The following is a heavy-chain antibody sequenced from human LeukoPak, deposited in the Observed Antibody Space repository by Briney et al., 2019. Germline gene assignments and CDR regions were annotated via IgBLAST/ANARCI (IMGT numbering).Heavy chain of an antibody. V-gene: IGHV3-23*01. CDR2: ISGSGGST. J-gene: IGHJ4*02. Sequence: GGSLRLSCAASGFTFSSYAMSWVRQAPGKGLEWVSAISGSGGSTYYADSVKGRFTISRDNSKNTLCPQMNSLRAEDTAVYYCAKPAHDYGDYEPSGAFDYWGQGTLVTVSS. D-gene: IGHD4-17*01. CDR3: AKPAHDYGDYEPSGAFDY. CDR1: GFTFSSYA.